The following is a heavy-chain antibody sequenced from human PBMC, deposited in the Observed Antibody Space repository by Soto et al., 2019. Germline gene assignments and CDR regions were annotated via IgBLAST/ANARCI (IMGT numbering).Heavy chain of an antibody. J-gene: IGHJ6*02. CDR3: AREEGQGYYYYGMDV. CDR2: MNPNSGNT. CDR1: GYTFTSYD. Sequence: QVQLVQSGAEVKKPGASVKVSCKASGYTFTSYDINWVRQATGQGLEWMGWMNPNSGNTGYAQKFQGRVTMPRNTSISTAYMELRSLRSGDTAVYSCAREEGQGYYYYGMDVWGQGTTVTVSS. V-gene: IGHV1-8*01.